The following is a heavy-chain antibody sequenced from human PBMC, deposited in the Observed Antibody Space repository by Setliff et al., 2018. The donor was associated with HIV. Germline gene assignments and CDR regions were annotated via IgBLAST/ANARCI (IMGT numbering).Heavy chain of an antibody. D-gene: IGHD5-12*01. CDR1: GFTFSIYA. CDR3: ARVDSGYDLAYYYYMDV. CDR2: ISYDGSYE. V-gene: IGHV3-30*04. J-gene: IGHJ6*03. Sequence: LSLSCAASGFTFSIYAMHWVRQAPGKGLEWVAFISYDGSYEYYLDSVKGRFTISRDNAKNSLYLQMTSLRAEDTAVYYCARVDSGYDLAYYYYMDVWGKGTAVTVSS.